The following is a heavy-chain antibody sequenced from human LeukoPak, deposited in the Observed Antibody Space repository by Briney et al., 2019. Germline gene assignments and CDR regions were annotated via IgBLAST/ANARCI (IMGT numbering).Heavy chain of an antibody. CDR2: INHSGST. V-gene: IGHV4-34*01. CDR3: ARVAYQSNRIFHMDV. J-gene: IGHJ6*03. D-gene: IGHD3-9*01. Sequence: PSETLSLTCAVYGGSFSGYYWSWIRQPPGKGLGWIGEINHSGSTNYNPSLKSRVTISVDTSKNQFSLKLSSVTAADTAVYYCARVAYQSNRIFHMDVWGKGTTVTVSS. CDR1: GGSFSGYY.